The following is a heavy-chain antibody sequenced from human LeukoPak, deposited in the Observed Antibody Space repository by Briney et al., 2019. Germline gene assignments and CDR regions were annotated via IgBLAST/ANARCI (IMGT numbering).Heavy chain of an antibody. CDR1: GYTFTSYD. D-gene: IGHD3-10*01. CDR2: MNPNSGNT. Sequence: ASVKVSCKASGYTFTSYDINWVRQATGQVLEWMGWMNPNSGNTGYAQKFQGRVTMTRNTSISTAYMELSSLRSEDTAVYYCARQSNYYGSGSYYTYYYYYYMDVWGKGTTVTVSS. CDR3: ARQSNYYGSGSYYTYYYYYYMDV. J-gene: IGHJ6*03. V-gene: IGHV1-8*01.